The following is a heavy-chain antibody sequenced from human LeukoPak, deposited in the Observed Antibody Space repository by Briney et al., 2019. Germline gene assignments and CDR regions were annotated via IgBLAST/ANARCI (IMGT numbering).Heavy chain of an antibody. Sequence: PSETLSLTCTVSGGTMTNYYWSWIRQPAGKELEWIGRIYSSGSTNYNPSLKSRVTMSVDTSKNQFSLNLTSVTVADMAVYFCARVGVVESSGHHDYYFDFWGQGSLVTVSS. J-gene: IGHJ4*02. CDR2: IYSSGST. V-gene: IGHV4-4*07. CDR3: ARVGVVESSGHHDYYFDF. D-gene: IGHD2-15*01. CDR1: GGTMTNYY.